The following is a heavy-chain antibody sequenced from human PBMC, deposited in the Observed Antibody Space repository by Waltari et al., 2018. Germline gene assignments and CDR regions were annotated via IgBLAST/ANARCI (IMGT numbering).Heavy chain of an antibody. CDR1: GGSISSGGYY. CDR2: IYHSGST. CDR3: ARGTPYYYGSGSYRHFDY. Sequence: QVQLQQWGAGLLKPSETRSLTCAVYGGSISSGGYYWSWIRPHPGTGLEWIGYIYHSGSTYYNPSLKSRVTISVDRSKNQFSLKLSSVTAADTAVYYCARGTPYYYGSGSYRHFDYWGQGTLVTVSS. V-gene: IGHV4-31*11. D-gene: IGHD3-10*01. J-gene: IGHJ4*02.